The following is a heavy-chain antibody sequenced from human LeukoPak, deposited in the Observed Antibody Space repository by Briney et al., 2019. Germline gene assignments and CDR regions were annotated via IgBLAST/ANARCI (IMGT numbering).Heavy chain of an antibody. V-gene: IGHV4-34*01. CDR2: INHSGST. J-gene: IGHJ4*02. CDR3: ALYVSTASDY. CDR1: GGSFSGYY. D-gene: IGHD3-16*01. Sequence: PSETLSLTCAVYGGSFSGYYWSWIRQPPGKGLEWIGEINHSGSTNYNPSLKSRVTISVDTSKNQFSLKLSSVTAADTAVYYCALYVSTASDYWGQGTLVTVSS.